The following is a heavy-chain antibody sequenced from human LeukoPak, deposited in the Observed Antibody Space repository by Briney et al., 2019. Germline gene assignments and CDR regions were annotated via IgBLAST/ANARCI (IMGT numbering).Heavy chain of an antibody. CDR1: GGSISSYY. J-gene: IGHJ4*02. D-gene: IGHD3-9*01. CDR2: IYYSGST. Sequence: KPSETLSLTCTVAGGSISSYYWSWIRQPPGKGLEWIGYIYYSGSTNYNPSLKSRVTISVDTSKSQFSLKLSSVTAADTAVYYCARLKIPPRGYDIDYWGQGTLVTVSS. CDR3: ARLKIPPRGYDIDY. V-gene: IGHV4-59*01.